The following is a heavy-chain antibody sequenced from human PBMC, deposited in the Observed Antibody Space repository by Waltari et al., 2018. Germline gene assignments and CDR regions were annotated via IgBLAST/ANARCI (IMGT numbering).Heavy chain of an antibody. V-gene: IGHV3-7*01. CDR2: IKQDGSEK. J-gene: IGHJ4*02. D-gene: IGHD6-13*01. Sequence: VQLVESGGGVVQPGRSLRLSCAASGFTFSSYAMHWVRQAPGKGLEWVANIKQDGSEKYYVDSVKGRFTISRDNAKNSLYLQMNSLRAEDTAVYYCARFIAAARKPRFDYWGQGTLVTVSS. CDR1: GFTFSSYA. CDR3: ARFIAAARKPRFDY.